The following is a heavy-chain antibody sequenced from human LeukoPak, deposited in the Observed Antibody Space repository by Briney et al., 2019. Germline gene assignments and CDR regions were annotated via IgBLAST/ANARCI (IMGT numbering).Heavy chain of an antibody. CDR2: IKQDGSEK. Sequence: PGGSLRLSCAASGFTFSSYWMSWVRQAPGKGLEWVANIKQDGSEKYYVDSVRGRFTISRDNAKNSLYLQMNSLRAEDTAVYYCARVVVVPAANSFDIWGQGTMVTVSS. CDR3: ARVVVVPAANSFDI. V-gene: IGHV3-7*04. J-gene: IGHJ3*02. D-gene: IGHD2-2*01. CDR1: GFTFSSYW.